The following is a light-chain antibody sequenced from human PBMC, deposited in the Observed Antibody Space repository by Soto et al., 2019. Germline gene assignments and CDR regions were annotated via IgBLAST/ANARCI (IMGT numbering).Light chain of an antibody. J-gene: IGKJ3*01. V-gene: IGKV3-20*01. CDR2: GPS. Sequence: EIVLTQSPGTLSLSPGERATLSCRASQSVPNNYLAWYQRKLGKTPGLLIYGPSSRATCIADRFSGSGSGTDFTLTITNLDPEDFALYFCQQYGSTPFTFGPGTKVDF. CDR3: QQYGSTPFT. CDR1: QSVPNNY.